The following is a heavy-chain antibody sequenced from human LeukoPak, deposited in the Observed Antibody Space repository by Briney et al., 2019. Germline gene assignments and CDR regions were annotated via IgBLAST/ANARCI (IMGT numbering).Heavy chain of an antibody. J-gene: IGHJ6*03. Sequence: ASVKVSCKASGYTFTSYGISWVRQAPGQGLEWMGWISAYNGNTNYAQKLQGRVTMTTDTSTSTAYMELRSLRSDDTAVYYCARDAGSGXVDSSGWHAPSGYYYMDVWGKGTTVTVSS. CDR1: GYTFTSYG. D-gene: IGHD6-19*01. CDR3: ARDAGSGXVDSSGWHAPSGYYYMDV. CDR2: ISAYNGNT. V-gene: IGHV1-18*01.